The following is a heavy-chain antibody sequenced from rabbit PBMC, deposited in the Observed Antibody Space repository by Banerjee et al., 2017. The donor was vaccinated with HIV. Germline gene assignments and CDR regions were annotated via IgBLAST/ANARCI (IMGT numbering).Heavy chain of an antibody. D-gene: IGHD7-1*01. CDR2: IYPTYGAT. CDR1: GIDFSSSFW. Sequence: QQQLVESGGGLVKPEGSLTLTCKASGIDFSSSFWISWVRQTPGKGLEWIGCIYPTYGATDYASWAKGRFTISKTSSSTVDLQMTSLTAADTATYFCARNWPGTTNWDLWGPGTLVTVS. J-gene: IGHJ4*01. CDR3: ARNWPGTTNWDL. V-gene: IGHV1S45*01.